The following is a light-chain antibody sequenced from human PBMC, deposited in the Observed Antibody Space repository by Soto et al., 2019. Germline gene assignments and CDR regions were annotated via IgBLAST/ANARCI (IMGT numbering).Light chain of an antibody. Sequence: DIQMTQSPSTLSASVGVRVTITCRASQSISSWTAWYQQKPGKAPKLLIYDASSLESGVPSRFSGSGSGTEFTLTISSLQPDDFATYSCQQYNSYWTLGQGTKV. CDR1: QSISSW. V-gene: IGKV1-5*01. CDR3: QQYNSYWT. J-gene: IGKJ1*01. CDR2: DAS.